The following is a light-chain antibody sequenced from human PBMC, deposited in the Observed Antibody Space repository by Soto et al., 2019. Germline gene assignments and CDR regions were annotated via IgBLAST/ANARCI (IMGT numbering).Light chain of an antibody. V-gene: IGLV1-40*01. CDR1: SSNIGAGYD. J-gene: IGLJ3*02. Sequence: QLVLTQPPSVSGAPGQRVTISCTGSSSNIGAGYDVHWYQQLLGTAPKLLIYGNSNRPSGVPDRLSGSKSGTSASLAITGLQAEDEADYYCQSYDSSLSGWVFGGGTKLTVL. CDR3: QSYDSSLSGWV. CDR2: GNS.